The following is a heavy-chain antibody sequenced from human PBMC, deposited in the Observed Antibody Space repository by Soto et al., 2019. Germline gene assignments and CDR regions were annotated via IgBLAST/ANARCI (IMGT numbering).Heavy chain of an antibody. J-gene: IGHJ5*02. Sequence: GAQSVFAEPARLSFSSCAMLTVRQAPGNVLVWVAVISYDGSNKYYADSVKGRFTISRDNSKNTLYLQMNSLRAEDTAVYYCARDGYSGYDYPLPRYNWFDRWVHGTLVTVSP. V-gene: IGHV3-30-3*01. CDR1: RLSFSSCA. D-gene: IGHD5-12*01. CDR2: ISYDGSNK. CDR3: ARDGYSGYDYPLPRYNWFDR.